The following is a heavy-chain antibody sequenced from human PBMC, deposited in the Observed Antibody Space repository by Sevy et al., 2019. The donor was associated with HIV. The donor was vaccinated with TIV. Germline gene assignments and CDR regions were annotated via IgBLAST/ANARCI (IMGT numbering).Heavy chain of an antibody. CDR1: RFTFSSSA. V-gene: IGHV3-23*01. Sequence: GGSLRLSCAASRFTFSSSAMNWVRQVPGKGLEWVSSISTGGRNTYYAYSVEGRFTISRDNSKNTLYLQMNSLRADDTAVYYCAKGYCSGGSCPSDYCNYGLDVWGQGTTVTVS. J-gene: IGHJ6*02. CDR2: ISTGGRNT. D-gene: IGHD2-15*01. CDR3: AKGYCSGGSCPSDYCNYGLDV.